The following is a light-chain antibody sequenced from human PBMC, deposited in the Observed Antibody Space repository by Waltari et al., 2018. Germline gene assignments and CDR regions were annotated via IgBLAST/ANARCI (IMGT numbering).Light chain of an antibody. J-gene: IGLJ2*01. CDR1: FSDIDTYNY. Sequence: QSALTQPTSVSGSPGQSITISCTGSFSDIDTYNYVSCYQQHPGKAPKLVIFDVSDRPSGVSSRFSGSKSGNTASLTISGLQAEDEADYFCSSYSSSNTLVVFGGGTKLTVL. V-gene: IGLV2-14*03. CDR3: SSYSSSNTLVV. CDR2: DVS.